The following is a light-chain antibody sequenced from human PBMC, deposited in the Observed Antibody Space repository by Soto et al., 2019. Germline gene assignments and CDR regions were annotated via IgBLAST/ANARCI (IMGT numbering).Light chain of an antibody. CDR3: VLYMGSGIWV. Sequence: QTVVTQVPSFSVSPGRTVTLTCGLSSGSVSISYYPSWYQQTPGQAPRTLLYSTNTRSSGVPDRFSGSILGNKAALTITGAQADDESDYYCVLYMGSGIWVFGGGTKLTVL. J-gene: IGLJ3*02. CDR2: STN. CDR1: SGSVSISYY. V-gene: IGLV8-61*01.